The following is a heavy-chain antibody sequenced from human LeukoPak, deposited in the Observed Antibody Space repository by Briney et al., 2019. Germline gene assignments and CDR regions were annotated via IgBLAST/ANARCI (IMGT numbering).Heavy chain of an antibody. D-gene: IGHD1-1*01. Sequence: GGSLRLSCTASGFTFRNYAMHWVRQAPGKGLEGVAVISYAGNNKYYADSVKGRFTISRDNSKNTLYLQMNSLREEDTALYYCARDLNGRFDIWGQGTLVTVSS. V-gene: IGHV3-30-3*01. CDR2: ISYAGNNK. J-gene: IGHJ5*02. CDR1: GFTFRNYA. CDR3: ARDLNGRFDI.